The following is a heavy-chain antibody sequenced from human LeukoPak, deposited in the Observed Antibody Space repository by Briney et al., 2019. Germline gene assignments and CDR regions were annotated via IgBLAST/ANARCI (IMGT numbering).Heavy chain of an antibody. CDR1: GFTVSGNY. CDR3: ARGLAYYYDSSAYFLDY. CDR2: IDSGDNT. D-gene: IGHD3-22*01. V-gene: IGHV3-53*05. J-gene: IGHJ4*02. Sequence: GGSLRLSCAASGFTVSGNYMSWVRQAPGKGLEWVSVIDSGDNTYYADSVKGRFTISRDNSKNTLYLQMNSLRADDTAVYYCARGLAYYYDSSAYFLDYWGQGTLVTVSS.